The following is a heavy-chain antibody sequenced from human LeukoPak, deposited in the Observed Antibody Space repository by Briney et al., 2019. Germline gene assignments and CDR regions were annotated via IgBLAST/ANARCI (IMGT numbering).Heavy chain of an antibody. D-gene: IGHD6-19*01. CDR1: GYTFTKYA. V-gene: IGHV1-46*01. J-gene: IGHJ4*02. CDR2: INPSGGST. Sequence: ASVKVSCKGSGYTFTKYAISWVRQAPGQGLEWMGVINPSGGSTSYAQKFQGRVTMTRDTSTRTVYMEVNSLRSEDTAVYYCARQGTYSSAIGMGYWGQGTLVTVSS. CDR3: ARQGTYSSAIGMGY.